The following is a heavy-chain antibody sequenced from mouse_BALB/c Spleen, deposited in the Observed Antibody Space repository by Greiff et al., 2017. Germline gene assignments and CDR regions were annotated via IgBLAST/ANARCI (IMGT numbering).Heavy chain of an antibody. CDR1: GYSITSDYA. Sequence: EVKLMESGPGLVKPSQSLSLTCTVTGYSITSDYAWNWIRQFPGNKLEWMGYISYSGSTSYNPSLKSRISITRDTSKNQFFLQLNSVTTEDTATYYCARLLRLPYAMDYWGQGTSVTVSS. J-gene: IGHJ4*01. V-gene: IGHV3-2*02. CDR3: ARLLRLPYAMDY. D-gene: IGHD1-2*01. CDR2: ISYSGST.